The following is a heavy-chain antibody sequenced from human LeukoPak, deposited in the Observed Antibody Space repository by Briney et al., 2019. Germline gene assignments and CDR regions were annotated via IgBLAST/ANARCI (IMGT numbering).Heavy chain of an antibody. D-gene: IGHD3-10*01. CDR1: GGSISSSSYY. J-gene: IGHJ5*02. Sequence: SETLSLTCTVSGGSISSSSYYWGWIRQPPGKGLEWIGSIYYSGSTYYNPSLKSRVTISVDTSKNQFSLKLSSVTAADTAVYYCARNSRFRSWFDPRGQGTLVTVSS. V-gene: IGHV4-39*01. CDR3: ARNSRFRSWFDP. CDR2: IYYSGST.